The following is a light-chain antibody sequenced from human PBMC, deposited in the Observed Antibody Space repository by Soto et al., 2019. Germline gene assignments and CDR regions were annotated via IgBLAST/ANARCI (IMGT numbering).Light chain of an antibody. Sequence: DIVMTQSPDSLAVSLGERATINCKSSQSVLYSSNNKNYLAWYQQKPGQPPKMLIYWASTRESGVPDRFSGSRSGTDFTLTISSLQAEDVAVYYCQQYYSKETFGQGTKVEIK. V-gene: IGKV4-1*01. J-gene: IGKJ1*01. CDR2: WAS. CDR3: QQYYSKET. CDR1: QSVLYSSNNKNY.